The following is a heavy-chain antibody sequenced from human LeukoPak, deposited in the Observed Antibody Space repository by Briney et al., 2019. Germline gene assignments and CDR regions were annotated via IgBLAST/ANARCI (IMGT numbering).Heavy chain of an antibody. CDR3: ARKDGEY. J-gene: IGHJ4*02. D-gene: IGHD3-10*01. CDR1: GASISAFH. Sequence: KPSETLSLTCTVSGASISAFHWTWFRQPAGKGLEWIGLIYSSGSTLFNPSLKSRVAMSVDLTKNQLSLKLTSVTAADTAMYYFARKDGEYWGRGNLVTVSS. CDR2: IYSSGST. V-gene: IGHV4-4*07.